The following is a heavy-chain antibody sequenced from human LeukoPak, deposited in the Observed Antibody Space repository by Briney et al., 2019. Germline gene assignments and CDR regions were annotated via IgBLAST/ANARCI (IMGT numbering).Heavy chain of an antibody. CDR3: ARGLAVAGAIIDY. Sequence: GGSLRLSCAASGLTFSSYSMNWVRQAPGKGLEWVSSISSSSSYIYYADSVKGRFTISRDNAKNSLYLQMNSLRAEATAVYYCARGLAVAGAIIDYWGQGTLVTFSS. J-gene: IGHJ4*02. V-gene: IGHV3-21*01. CDR2: ISSSSSYI. D-gene: IGHD6-19*01. CDR1: GLTFSSYS.